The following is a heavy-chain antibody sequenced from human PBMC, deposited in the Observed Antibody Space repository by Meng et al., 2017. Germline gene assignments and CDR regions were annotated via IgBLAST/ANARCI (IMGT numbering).Heavy chain of an antibody. CDR1: GLRFTDAG. CDR3: ATGAAAADH. CDR2: IERKSDGGTI. J-gene: IGHJ4*02. V-gene: IGHV3-15*04. Sequence: EVQLVEFGGGLVKPGGSLRLSCVASGLRFTDAGMSWVRQAPGKGLEWVGRIERKSDGGTIYYAAPVKGRFTISRDDSKNTLYLQMDSLINEDTAVYFCATGAAAADHWGQGTLVTVSS. D-gene: IGHD6-13*01.